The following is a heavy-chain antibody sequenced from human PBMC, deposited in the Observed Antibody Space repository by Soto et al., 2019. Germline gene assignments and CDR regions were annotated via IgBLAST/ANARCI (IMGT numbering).Heavy chain of an antibody. CDR2: IHYSGTS. CDR3: ARHWIAGSSIP. CDR1: GDSISSSSQY. Sequence: ETLSLTCSFSGDSISSSSQYWGWIRQPPGKGLEWIGSIHYSGTSYYNPSLKSRVTIFVDTSKNQLSLKLSSVTATDTAVYYCARHWIAGSSIPWGQGTMVTVSS. J-gene: IGHJ4*02. D-gene: IGHD2-2*02. V-gene: IGHV4-39*01.